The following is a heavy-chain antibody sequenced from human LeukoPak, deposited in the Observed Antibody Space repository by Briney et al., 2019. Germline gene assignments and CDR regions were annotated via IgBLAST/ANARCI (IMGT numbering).Heavy chain of an antibody. V-gene: IGHV1-18*01. Sequence: ASVKVSCKASGYTFSNYGINCVRQAPGQGLEWMGWIRPYNANTHYAQKFQGRVTMTTDTSTSTAYMELRSLRSDDTAVYYCARELRRLDAFDIWGQGTMVTVSS. CDR1: GYTFSNYG. D-gene: IGHD3-16*01. J-gene: IGHJ3*02. CDR2: IRPYNANT. CDR3: ARELRRLDAFDI.